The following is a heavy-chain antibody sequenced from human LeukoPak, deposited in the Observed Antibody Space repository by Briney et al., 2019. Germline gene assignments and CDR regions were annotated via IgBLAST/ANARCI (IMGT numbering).Heavy chain of an antibody. CDR2: IYTSGST. CDR3: ARDLLTIFGVDPFDP. CDR1: GGFISSCY. V-gene: IGHV4-4*07. Sequence: SETLSLNCTVSGGFISSCYWSWIRQPAGKGLEWIGRIYTSGSTNYNPSLKSRVTMSVDTSKNQFSLKLSSVTAADTAVYYCARDLLTIFGVDPFDPWGQGTLVTVSS. J-gene: IGHJ5*02. D-gene: IGHD3-3*01.